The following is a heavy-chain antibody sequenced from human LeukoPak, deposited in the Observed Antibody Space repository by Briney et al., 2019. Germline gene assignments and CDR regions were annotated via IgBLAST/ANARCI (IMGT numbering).Heavy chain of an antibody. CDR1: GYTFTSYG. V-gene: IGHV1-18*04. CDR3: ARVFARGVIITYYFDY. CDR2: ISAYNGNT. D-gene: IGHD3-10*01. J-gene: IGHJ4*02. Sequence: ASMKISCKASGYTFTSYGISWVRQAPGQGLEWMGWISAYNGNTNYAQKLQGRVTMTTDTSTSTAYMELRSLRSDDTAVYYCARVFARGVIITYYFDYWGQGTLVTVSS.